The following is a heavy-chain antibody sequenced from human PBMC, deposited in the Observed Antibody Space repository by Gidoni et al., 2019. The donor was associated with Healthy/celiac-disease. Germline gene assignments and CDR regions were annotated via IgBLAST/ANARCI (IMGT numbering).Heavy chain of an antibody. Sequence: QVQLQESGPGLVKPSGTLSLTCAVSGGSISSSNWWSWVRQPPGKGLEWIGEIYHSGSTNYNPSRKSRVTISVDKSKNQFSLKLSSVTAADTAVYYCARSGGTDYDILTGYVLYWGQGTLVTVSS. V-gene: IGHV4-4*02. CDR3: ARSGGTDYDILTGYVLY. CDR2: IYHSGST. D-gene: IGHD3-9*01. J-gene: IGHJ4*02. CDR1: GGSISSSNW.